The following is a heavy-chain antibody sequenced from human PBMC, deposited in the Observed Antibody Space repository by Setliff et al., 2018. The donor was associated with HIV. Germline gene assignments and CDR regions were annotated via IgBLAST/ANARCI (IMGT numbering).Heavy chain of an antibody. CDR3: ARGGYRDGYDY. J-gene: IGHJ4*02. V-gene: IGHV4-59*11. CDR2: LYHSGSP. D-gene: IGHD5-18*01. CDR1: GDSISSHS. Sequence: SETLSLTCTVSGDSISSHSWSWIRQPPGKGLEWIGTLYHSGSPIYNSSLKSRVTISVDTSKNQFSLKLSSVTAADTAVYYCARGGYRDGYDYWGQGTLVTVSS.